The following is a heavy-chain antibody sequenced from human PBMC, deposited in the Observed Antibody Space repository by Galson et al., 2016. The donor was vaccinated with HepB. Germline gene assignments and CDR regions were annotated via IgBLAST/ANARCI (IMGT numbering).Heavy chain of an antibody. Sequence: SLRLSCAASGFTFSRHYMHWVRQAPGKGLAWVSRISSDGTTTNYADSVRGRFTISRDSAKTTLFLQLKNLRVEDTAVYYCARAGEGRNGMDVWGQGTTVSVFS. CDR1: GFTFSRHY. CDR2: ISSDGTTT. CDR3: ARAGEGRNGMDV. J-gene: IGHJ6*02. D-gene: IGHD3-10*01. V-gene: IGHV3-74*01.